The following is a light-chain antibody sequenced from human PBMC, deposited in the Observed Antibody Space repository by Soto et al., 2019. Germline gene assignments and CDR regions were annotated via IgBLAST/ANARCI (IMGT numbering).Light chain of an antibody. V-gene: IGLV2-14*01. Sequence: QSVLTQPASVSGSPGQSITISCTGTSSDVGGYNYVSWYQQQPGKAPKLMIYEVSNRPSGVSNRFSGSKSGNTASLTISGLQAEDEADYYCSSYTSSSTLWVFGTGTKVTVL. J-gene: IGLJ1*01. CDR3: SSYTSSSTLWV. CDR2: EVS. CDR1: SSDVGGYNY.